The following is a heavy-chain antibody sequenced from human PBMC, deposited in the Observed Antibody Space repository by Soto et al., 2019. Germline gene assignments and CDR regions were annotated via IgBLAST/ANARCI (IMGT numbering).Heavy chain of an antibody. Sequence: SETLSLTCAVYGGSFSGYYWSWIRQPPGKGLEWIGEINHSGSTNYNPSLKSRVTISVDTSKNQFSLKLSSVTAADTAVYYCARGLRYYGSGSYWFDYWGQGTLVTVSS. J-gene: IGHJ4*02. D-gene: IGHD3-10*01. CDR3: ARGLRYYGSGSYWFDY. CDR1: GGSFSGYY. CDR2: INHSGST. V-gene: IGHV4-34*01.